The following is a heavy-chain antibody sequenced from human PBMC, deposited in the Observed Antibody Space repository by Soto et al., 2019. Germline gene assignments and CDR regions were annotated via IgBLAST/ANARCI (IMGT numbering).Heavy chain of an antibody. Sequence: QVQLVQSGAEEKKPGASVKVSCKASGYTFTIYAMHWVRQAPGQRLEWMGWINAGNGNTKYSQKFQGRVTITRDTSASIVYMELSSLRSEDTAVYYCVRGTGLDPLDGWGQGTLVTVSS. J-gene: IGHJ4*02. CDR2: INAGNGNT. CDR3: VRGTGLDPLDG. V-gene: IGHV1-3*05. CDR1: GYTFTIYA. D-gene: IGHD2-8*02.